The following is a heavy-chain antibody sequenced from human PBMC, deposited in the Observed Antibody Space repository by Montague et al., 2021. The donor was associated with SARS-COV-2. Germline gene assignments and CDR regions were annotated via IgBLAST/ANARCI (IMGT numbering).Heavy chain of an antibody. CDR1: GGSISSNF. D-gene: IGHD5-12*01. V-gene: IGHV4-59*01. CDR3: ARTRGYDPLFDF. CDR2: IYYSGST. J-gene: IGHJ4*02. Sequence: SETLSLTSTLSGGSISSNFWSWIRQPPGKGLEWIGYIYYSGSTNYNPSLKSRVTISVDTSKKQFSLQLSSATAADTAVYYCARTRGYDPLFDFWGRGTLVTVSS.